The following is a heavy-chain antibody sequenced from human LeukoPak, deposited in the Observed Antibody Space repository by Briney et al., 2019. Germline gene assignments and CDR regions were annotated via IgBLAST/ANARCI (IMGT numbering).Heavy chain of an antibody. V-gene: IGHV3-48*03. D-gene: IGHD3-10*01. Sequence: GGSLRLSCAGSGFIFSNYEMNWVRQAPGKGLEWVSYISSTGSDIYYADSVKGRFTISRDNSKNTLFLQMNSLRIEDTAVYYCAKVFEVRGARRPKDYWGQGTLVIVSS. CDR1: GFIFSNYE. CDR3: AKVFEVRGARRPKDY. CDR2: ISSTGSDI. J-gene: IGHJ4*02.